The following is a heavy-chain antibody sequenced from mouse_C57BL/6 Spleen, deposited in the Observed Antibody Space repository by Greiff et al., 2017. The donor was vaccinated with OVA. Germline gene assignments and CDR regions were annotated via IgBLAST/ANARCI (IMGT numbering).Heavy chain of an antibody. CDR2: ISSGSSTI. V-gene: IGHV5-17*01. D-gene: IGHD2-4*01. J-gene: IGHJ3*01. CDR3: ARGNYDEAWFAY. CDR1: AFTFSDYG. Sequence: EVKLVESGGGLVKPGGSLKLSCAASAFTFSDYGMHWVRQAPEKGLEWVAYISSGSSTIYYADTVKGRFTISRDNAKNTLFLQMTSLRSEDTAMYYCARGNYDEAWFAYWGQGTLVTVSA.